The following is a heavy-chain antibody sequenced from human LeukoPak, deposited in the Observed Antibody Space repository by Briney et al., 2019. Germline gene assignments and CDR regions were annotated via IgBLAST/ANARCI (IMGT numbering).Heavy chain of an antibody. Sequence: SETLSLTCTGSGGSIKSYNYHWIRQPAGKGLEWIGRVYTSGSTNYIPSLKSRLTMSVDTSKNQFSLKLSSVTAADTAVYYCAGTYCNDTTCALFYMDVWGKGTTVTVSS. V-gene: IGHV4-4*07. CDR1: GGSIKSYN. D-gene: IGHD2-2*01. J-gene: IGHJ6*03. CDR2: VYTSGST. CDR3: AGTYCNDTTCALFYMDV.